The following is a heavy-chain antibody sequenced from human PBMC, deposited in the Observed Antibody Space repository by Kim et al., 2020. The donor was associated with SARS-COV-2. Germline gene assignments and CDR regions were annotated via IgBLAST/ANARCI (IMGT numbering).Heavy chain of an antibody. J-gene: IGHJ6*02. D-gene: IGHD2-21*02. CDR1: GFTFSSYA. CDR2: ISGSGGST. CDR3: AKWVLWCSSNNGSDCYSDYYYGMDV. V-gene: IGHV3-23*01. Sequence: GGSLRLSCAASGFTFSSYAMSWVRQAPGKGLEWVSAISGSGGSTYYADSVKGRFTISRDNSKNTLYLQMNSLRAEDTAVYYCAKWVLWCSSNNGSDCYSDYYYGMDVWGQGTRSPSP.